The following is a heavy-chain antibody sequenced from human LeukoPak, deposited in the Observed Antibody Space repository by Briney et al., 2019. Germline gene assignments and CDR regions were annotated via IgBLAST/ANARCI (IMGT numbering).Heavy chain of an antibody. CDR2: ITPIFGTA. CDR1: GGTFSSYA. CDR3: ARCGSYQGEYYFDY. J-gene: IGHJ4*02. V-gene: IGHV1-69*05. D-gene: IGHD1-26*01. Sequence: VASVEVSCKASGGTFSSYAISWVRQAPGQGLEWMGGITPIFGTANYAQKFQGRVTITTDEPTSTAYMELSSLRSEDTAVYYCARCGSYQGEYYFDYWGQGTLVTVSS.